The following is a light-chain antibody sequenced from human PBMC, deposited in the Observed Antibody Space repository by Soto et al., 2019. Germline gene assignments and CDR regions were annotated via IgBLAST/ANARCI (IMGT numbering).Light chain of an antibody. CDR1: QSVTSNF. Sequence: EIVFTQSPGTLSLSPGERATLSCRASQSVTSNFLAWYQQKPGQAPRLLIYGASIRATGIPDRFSGSGSGTDFTLTISRLEPEDFAVYYCQQYRSSPPFTFGPGTKVDIK. CDR3: QQYRSSPPFT. J-gene: IGKJ3*01. CDR2: GAS. V-gene: IGKV3-20*01.